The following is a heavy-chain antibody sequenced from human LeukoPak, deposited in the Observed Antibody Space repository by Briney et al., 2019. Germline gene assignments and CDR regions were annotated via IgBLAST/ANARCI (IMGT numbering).Heavy chain of an antibody. Sequence: GGPLRLPCPASGFTFVTFAMTWVRRPPGKGLEWCSAISGGIVTTYYADSVKGRFTISRDNSKHTLDLQMDSLRVEDTAVYYCGKMTGLKLTNYGMDVWGQGTTVTVSS. CDR3: GKMTGLKLTNYGMDV. D-gene: IGHD3-9*01. V-gene: IGHV3-23*01. J-gene: IGHJ6*02. CDR2: ISGGIVTT. CDR1: GFTFVTFA.